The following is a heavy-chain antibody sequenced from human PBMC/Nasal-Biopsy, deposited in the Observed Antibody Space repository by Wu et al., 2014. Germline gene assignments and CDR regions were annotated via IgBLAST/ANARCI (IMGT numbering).Heavy chain of an antibody. J-gene: IGHJ4*02. V-gene: IGHV2-70*12. D-gene: IGHD5-18*01. Sequence: LVKPTQTLTLTCSFSGFSLTTTGVGVAWIRQPPGKALEWLARIDWDNDKYYSPSLKTRLTISKDTFKNQVVLRMTNMDPEDTATYYCAHALRDRAIQVWPTFKYWGQGTLVTVSS. CDR1: GFSLTTTGVG. CDR3: AHALRDRAIQVWPTFKY. CDR2: IDWDNDK.